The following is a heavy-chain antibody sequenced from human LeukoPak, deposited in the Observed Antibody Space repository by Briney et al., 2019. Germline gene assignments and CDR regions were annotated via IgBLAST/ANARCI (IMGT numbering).Heavy chain of an antibody. CDR1: GCTFSNAW. J-gene: IGHJ6*02. V-gene: IGHV3-15*01. Sequence: KSGGSLRLCCAASGCTFSNAWMSWVRQAPGKGLEWVGRIKSKTDGGTTDYAAPVKGRFTSSRDDSKNTLYLQMNSLKTEDTAVYYCITDLGRGYYYYGMDVWGQGTTVTVSS. CDR3: ITDLGRGYYYYGMDV. CDR2: IKSKTDGGTT. D-gene: IGHD3-10*01.